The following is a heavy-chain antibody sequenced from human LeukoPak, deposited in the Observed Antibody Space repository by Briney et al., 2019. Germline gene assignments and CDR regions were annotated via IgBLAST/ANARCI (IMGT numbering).Heavy chain of an antibody. CDR3: GSDSPGYSSGSYFTY. D-gene: IGHD2-15*01. V-gene: IGHV3-7*03. Sequence: GGSLRLSCTASGFIFRTYWMSWVRQAPGQGLEWVANIKQDGSEKYYVDSVKGRFTISRDNAKNSLYLQMNSLRDEDTAVYYCGSDSPGYSSGSYFTYWGQGTLVTVSS. CDR1: GFIFRTYW. J-gene: IGHJ4*02. CDR2: IKQDGSEK.